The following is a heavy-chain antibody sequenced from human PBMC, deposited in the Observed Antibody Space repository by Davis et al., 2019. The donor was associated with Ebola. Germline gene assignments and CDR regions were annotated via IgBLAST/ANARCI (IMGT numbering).Heavy chain of an antibody. Sequence: SETLSLTCTVSGGSISSYYWSWIRQSPGKGLEWIGYIYYSRSTNYNPSLKSRVTISVDTSKNQFSLKLSSVTAADTAVYYCAREKHSSSWYNSYFDYWGQGTLVTVSS. D-gene: IGHD6-13*01. J-gene: IGHJ4*02. CDR1: GGSISSYY. CDR3: AREKHSSSWYNSYFDY. V-gene: IGHV4-59*12. CDR2: IYYSRST.